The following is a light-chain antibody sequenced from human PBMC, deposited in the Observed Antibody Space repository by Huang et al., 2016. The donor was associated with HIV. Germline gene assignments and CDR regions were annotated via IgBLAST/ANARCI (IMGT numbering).Light chain of an antibody. CDR1: QPLLSTANNTSY. CDR3: QQYYSASIT. V-gene: IGKV4-1*01. Sequence: DIVMTQSPGSLTVSLGERASINCTSSQPLLSTANNTSYLAWYQQTPRQPPKALIYWASNRESGVPERCRCSGYGTDFTRTISGLQAEDGALYDCQQYYSASITFGQGTRVEI. CDR2: WAS. J-gene: IGKJ5*01.